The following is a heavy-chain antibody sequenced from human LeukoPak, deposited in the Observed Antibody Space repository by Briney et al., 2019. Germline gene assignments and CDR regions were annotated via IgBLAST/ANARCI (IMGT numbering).Heavy chain of an antibody. J-gene: IGHJ4*02. V-gene: IGHV4-59*01. CDR1: GGSISSYY. CDR3: ARVAVAGTSRHFDY. Sequence: SETLSLTCTVPGGSISSYYWSWIRQPPGKGLEWIGYIYYSGSTNYNPSLKSRVTISVDTSKNQFSLKLSSVTAADTAVYYCARVAVAGTSRHFDYWGQGTLVTVSS. CDR2: IYYSGST. D-gene: IGHD6-19*01.